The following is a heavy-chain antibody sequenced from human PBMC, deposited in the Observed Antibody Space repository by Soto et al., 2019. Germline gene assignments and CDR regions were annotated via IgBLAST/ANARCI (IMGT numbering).Heavy chain of an antibody. J-gene: IGHJ3*02. Sequence: GESLKISCKGSGYSFTSYWIGWVRQMPGKGLEWMGIIYPGGSDTRYSPSFQGQVTISADKSISTAYLQWSSLKASDTAMYYCARPGMITFGGVIVFGAFDIWGQGTMVTVSS. CDR3: ARPGMITFGGVIVFGAFDI. D-gene: IGHD3-16*02. V-gene: IGHV5-51*01. CDR1: GYSFTSYW. CDR2: IYPGGSDT.